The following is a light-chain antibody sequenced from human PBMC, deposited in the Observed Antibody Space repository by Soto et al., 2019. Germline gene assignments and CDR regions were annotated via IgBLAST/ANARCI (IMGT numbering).Light chain of an antibody. CDR2: GAS. CDR3: QQYNNWPRT. Sequence: EIVMTQSPATLSVSPGERATLSCRASQSVSNSLAWYQQNPGQPPRLLIYGASTRATGIPARFSGSGSGTEFTLTISSLQSEDFAVYYCQQYNNWPRTFGQGTKVGIK. CDR1: QSVSNS. J-gene: IGKJ1*01. V-gene: IGKV3-15*01.